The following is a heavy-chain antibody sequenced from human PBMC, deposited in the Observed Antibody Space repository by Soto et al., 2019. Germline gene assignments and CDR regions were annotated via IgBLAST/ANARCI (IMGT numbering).Heavy chain of an antibody. CDR3: ARVRAFITIFGVTLGMDV. V-gene: IGHV4-34*01. CDR1: GGSFSGYY. CDR2: INHSGST. J-gene: IGHJ6*02. D-gene: IGHD3-3*01. Sequence: PSETLSLTCAVYGGSFSGYYWSWIRQPPGKGLEWIGEINHSGSTNYNPSLKSRVTISVDTSKNQFSLKLSSVTAADTAVYYCARVRAFITIFGVTLGMDVWGQGTTVTVS.